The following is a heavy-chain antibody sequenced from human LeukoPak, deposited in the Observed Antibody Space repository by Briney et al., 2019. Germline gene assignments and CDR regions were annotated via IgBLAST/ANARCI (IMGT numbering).Heavy chain of an antibody. CDR3: AIDSLQPTAMVTEADY. Sequence: ASVKVSCKASGGTFSSYAISWVRQAPGQGLERMGRIIAIFGTANYAQKFQGRVTITTDESTSTAYMELSSLRSEDTAVYYCAIDSLQPTAMVTEADYWGQGTLVTVSS. J-gene: IGHJ4*02. D-gene: IGHD5-18*01. CDR2: IIAIFGTA. CDR1: GGTFSSYA. V-gene: IGHV1-69*05.